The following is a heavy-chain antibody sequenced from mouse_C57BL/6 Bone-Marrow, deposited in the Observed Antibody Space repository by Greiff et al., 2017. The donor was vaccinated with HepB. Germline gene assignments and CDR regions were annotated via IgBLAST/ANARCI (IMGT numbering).Heavy chain of an antibody. V-gene: IGHV5-15*01. J-gene: IGHJ4*01. CDR3: ARGGLTYAMDD. Sequence: EVQGVESGGGLVQPGGSLKLSCAASGFTFSDYGMAWVRQAPRKGPEWVAFISNLAYSIYYADTVTGRFTISRENAKNTLYLEMSSLRSEDTAMYYCARGGLTYAMDDWGQGTSVTVSS. CDR1: GFTFSDYG. CDR2: ISNLAYSI.